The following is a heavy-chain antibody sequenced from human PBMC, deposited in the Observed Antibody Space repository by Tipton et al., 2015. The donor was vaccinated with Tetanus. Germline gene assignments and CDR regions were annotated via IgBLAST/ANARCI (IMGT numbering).Heavy chain of an antibody. V-gene: IGHV1-18*01. CDR2: ISAYNGNT. Sequence: QSGAEVKKPGASVKVSCKASGYTFTNFGISWVRQAPGQGLEWMGWISAYNGNTHYAQKLRGRVTMTTDTSTSTAYMELRSLRSDAAAVYYCGRVGPYEKTALVFDSWRQGTLVTVPS. CDR3: GRVGPYEKTALVFDS. J-gene: IGHJ4*02. CDR1: GYTFTNFG. D-gene: IGHD3-3*01.